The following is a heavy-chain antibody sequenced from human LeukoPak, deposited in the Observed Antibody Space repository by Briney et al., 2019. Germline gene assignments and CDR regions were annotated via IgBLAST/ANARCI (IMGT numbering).Heavy chain of an antibody. CDR1: GGSISSYY. V-gene: IGHV4-4*09. J-gene: IGHJ4*02. D-gene: IGHD5-18*01. CDR2: IYTSGST. CDR3: ARQGNSREFDY. Sequence: SETLSLTCTVSGGSISSYYWSWIRQPPGKGLEWIGYIYTSGSTNYNPSLKSRVTISADTSKNQFSLKLSSVTAADTAVYYCARQGNSREFDYWGQGTLVTVSS.